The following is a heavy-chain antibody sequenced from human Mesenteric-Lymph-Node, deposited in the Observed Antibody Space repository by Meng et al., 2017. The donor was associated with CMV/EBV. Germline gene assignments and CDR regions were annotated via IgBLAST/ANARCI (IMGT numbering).Heavy chain of an antibody. D-gene: IGHD3-3*01. Sequence: GESLKISCTASEFTVSESYMNWVRQAPGKGLEWVSSISSSSSYIYYADSVKGRFTISRDNAKNSLYLQMNSLRAEDTAVYYCARKFWSGYYDGYYFDYWGQGTLVTVSS. V-gene: IGHV3-21*04. CDR1: EFTVSESY. J-gene: IGHJ4*02. CDR3: ARKFWSGYYDGYYFDY. CDR2: ISSSSSYI.